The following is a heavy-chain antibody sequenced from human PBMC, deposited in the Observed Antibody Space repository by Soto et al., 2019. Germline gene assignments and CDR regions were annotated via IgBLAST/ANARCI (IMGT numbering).Heavy chain of an antibody. CDR1: GFTFSSYS. CDR3: ARMVFGVDEPLDY. D-gene: IGHD3-3*01. J-gene: IGHJ4*02. CDR2: ISSSSSYI. Sequence: PGGSLRLSCAASGFTFSSYSMNWVRQAPGKGLEWVSSISSSSSYIYYADSVKGRFTISRDNAKNSLYLQMNSLRAEDTAVYYCARMVFGVDEPLDYWGQGTLVTVSS. V-gene: IGHV3-21*01.